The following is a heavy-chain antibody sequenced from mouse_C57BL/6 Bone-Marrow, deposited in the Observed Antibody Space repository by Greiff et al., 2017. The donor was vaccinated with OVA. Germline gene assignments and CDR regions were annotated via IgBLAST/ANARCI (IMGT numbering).Heavy chain of an antibody. CDR1: GYTFTSYW. CDR2: IDPSDSYT. CDR3: ATRWFAY. Sequence: QVQLKQSGAELVMPGASVKLSCKASGYTFTSYWMHWVKQRPGQGLEWIGEIDPSDSYTNYNQKFKGKSTLTVDKSSSTAYMQLSSLTSEDSAVYYCATRWFAYWGQGTLVTVSA. J-gene: IGHJ3*01. V-gene: IGHV1-69*01.